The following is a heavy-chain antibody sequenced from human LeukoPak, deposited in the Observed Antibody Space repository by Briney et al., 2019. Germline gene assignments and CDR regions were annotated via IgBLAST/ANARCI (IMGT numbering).Heavy chain of an antibody. CDR3: SREQYTFDGSGWFGMDV. V-gene: IGHV4-59*12. CDR1: GGSLSTYY. J-gene: IGHJ6*02. Sequence: PSETLSLTCSVSGGSLSTYYWTWTRRPPGKGLEWIGYIHQSGSTEFNPSLKSRVTMSLDTSRNQFSLKMSTVTAADTAVYYCSREQYTFDGSGWFGMDVWGQGTTVTVSS. D-gene: IGHD6-19*01. CDR2: IHQSGST.